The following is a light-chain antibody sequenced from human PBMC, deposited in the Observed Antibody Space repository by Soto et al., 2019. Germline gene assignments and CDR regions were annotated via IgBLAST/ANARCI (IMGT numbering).Light chain of an antibody. V-gene: IGKV3-11*01. CDR1: QSVSSY. CDR3: QQRSNWPPWFT. CDR2: DAS. Sequence: EIVLTQSPATLSLSPGERATLSCRASQSVSSYLAWYQQKPGQAPRLLIYDASNRATGIPARFSGSGSGTDFTLTISSLAPEDFAVYYCQQRSNWPPWFTFGPGTKVDIK. J-gene: IGKJ3*01.